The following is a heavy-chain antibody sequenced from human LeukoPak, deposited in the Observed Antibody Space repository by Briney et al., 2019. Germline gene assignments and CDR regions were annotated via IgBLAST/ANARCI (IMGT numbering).Heavy chain of an antibody. CDR2: IYPGDSDT. J-gene: IGHJ6*02. Sequence: GESLKISCKGSGYSFASYWSGWVRHMPGKGLEWMGVIYPGDSDTRYSPSFQGQVTISADKSISTAYLQWSSLKASDTAMYYCARLREQQWLVPYYYYGLDVWGHGTTVTVSS. D-gene: IGHD6-19*01. CDR1: GYSFASYW. V-gene: IGHV5-51*01. CDR3: ARLREQQWLVPYYYYGLDV.